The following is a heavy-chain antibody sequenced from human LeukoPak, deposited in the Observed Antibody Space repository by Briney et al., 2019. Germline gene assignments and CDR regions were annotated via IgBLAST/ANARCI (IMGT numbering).Heavy chain of an antibody. D-gene: IGHD6-13*01. J-gene: IGHJ6*02. V-gene: IGHV4-59*01. CDR3: ARTIAAAGMVYYYYGMDV. CDR2: IYYSGST. Sequence: SETLSLTCTVSGGSISSYYWSWIRQPPGKGLEWIGYIYYSGSTNYNPSLKSRVTISVDTSKNQFSLKLSSVTAADTAVYYCARTIAAAGMVYYYYGMDVWGQGTTVTVSS. CDR1: GGSISSYY.